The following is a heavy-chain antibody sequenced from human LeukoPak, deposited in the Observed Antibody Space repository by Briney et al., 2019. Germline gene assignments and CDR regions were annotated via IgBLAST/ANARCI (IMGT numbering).Heavy chain of an antibody. Sequence: PSETLSLTCIVSGGSISSISSNNYHWGWIRQPPGKGLEWIGSIYYSGSTYYNPSLKSRVTISVDTSKNQFSLKLSSVTAADTAVYYCARGRGYCSSTSCLYYHGRYYYYYGMDVWGQGTTVTVSS. CDR1: GGSISSISSNNYH. CDR2: IYYSGST. V-gene: IGHV4-39*01. J-gene: IGHJ6*02. D-gene: IGHD2-2*01. CDR3: ARGRGYCSSTSCLYYHGRYYYYYGMDV.